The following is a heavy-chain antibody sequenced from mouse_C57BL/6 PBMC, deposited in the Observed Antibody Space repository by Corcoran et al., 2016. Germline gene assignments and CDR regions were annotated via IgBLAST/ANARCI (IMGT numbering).Heavy chain of an antibody. CDR1: GYTFTDYY. J-gene: IGHJ2*01. Sequence: EVQLQQSGPVLVKPGASVKMSCKASGYTFTDYYMNWVKQSHGKSLEWIGVINPYNGGTSYNQKFKGKATLTVDKSSSTAYMELNSLTSEDSAVYYCARGNPPHFDYWGQGTTLTVSS. V-gene: IGHV1-19*01. CDR2: INPYNGGT. CDR3: ARGNPPHFDY.